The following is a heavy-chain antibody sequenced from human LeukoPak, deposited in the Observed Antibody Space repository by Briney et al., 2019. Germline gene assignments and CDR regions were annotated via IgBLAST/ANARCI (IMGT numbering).Heavy chain of an antibody. V-gene: IGHV3-48*01. J-gene: IGHJ4*02. D-gene: IGHD7-27*01. CDR3: ARDGDDGETSFDY. CDR1: GFTFSSYS. Sequence: GGSLRLSCAASGFTFSSYSMNWVRQAPGKGLEWVSYISSSSSTIYYADSVKGRFTISRDNAKNSLYLQMNSLRAEDTAVYYCARDGDDGETSFDYWGQGTLVTVSS. CDR2: ISSSSSTI.